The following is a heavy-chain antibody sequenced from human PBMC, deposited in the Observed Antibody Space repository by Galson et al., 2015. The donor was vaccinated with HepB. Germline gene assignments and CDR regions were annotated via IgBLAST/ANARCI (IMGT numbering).Heavy chain of an antibody. CDR1: GYTFTRHS. J-gene: IGHJ4*02. CDR2: INPNTGNP. Sequence: SVKVSCKASGYTFTRHSINWVRQAPGQGLEWMGWINPNTGNPTYAQGFTGQFVFSLDTSATTAYLQISSLKAEDTAVYYCTRDGWTDGYTVFDYWGQGTLVTVSS. D-gene: IGHD5-24*01. CDR3: TRDGWTDGYTVFDY. V-gene: IGHV7-4-1*02.